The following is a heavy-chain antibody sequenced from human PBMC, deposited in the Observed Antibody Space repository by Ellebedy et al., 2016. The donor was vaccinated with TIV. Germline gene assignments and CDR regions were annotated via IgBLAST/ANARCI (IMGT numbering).Heavy chain of an antibody. CDR3: ASSIGDAFDI. CDR2: IYYSGST. V-gene: IGHV4-59*01. Sequence: SETLSLXXTVSGGSISSYYWSWIRQPPGKGLEWIGYIYYSGSTNYNPSLKSRVTISVDTSKNQFSLKLSSVTAADTAVYYCASSIGDAFDIWGQGTMVTVSS. D-gene: IGHD2-15*01. CDR1: GGSISSYY. J-gene: IGHJ3*02.